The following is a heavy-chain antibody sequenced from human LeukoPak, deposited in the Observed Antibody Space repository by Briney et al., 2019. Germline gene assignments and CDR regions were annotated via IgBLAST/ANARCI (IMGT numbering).Heavy chain of an antibody. CDR3: ARDEYYDSSGYTS. CDR2: ISSSGSTI. Sequence: GGAPRLSRATSGFTFSSYSMTRGRQAPGKGVEWLLYISSSGSTIYYADSVKGRFTISRDNAKNSLYLQMNSLRAEDTAVYYCARDEYYDSSGYTSWGQGTLVTVSS. D-gene: IGHD3-22*01. J-gene: IGHJ4*02. CDR1: GFTFSSYS. V-gene: IGHV3-48*01.